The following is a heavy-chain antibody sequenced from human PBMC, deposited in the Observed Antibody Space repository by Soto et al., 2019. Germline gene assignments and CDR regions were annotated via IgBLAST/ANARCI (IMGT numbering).Heavy chain of an antibody. CDR1: GGSISSSSYY. Sequence: QLQLQESGPGLVKPSETLSLTCTVSGGSISSSSYYWGWIRQPPGKGLEWIGSIYYSGSTYYNQSIKSRVTISVDTSKNQFSLKLSSVTAADTAVYYCARRGSSSWYGYWGQGTLVTVSS. J-gene: IGHJ4*02. CDR2: IYYSGST. V-gene: IGHV4-39*01. D-gene: IGHD6-13*01. CDR3: ARRGSSSWYGY.